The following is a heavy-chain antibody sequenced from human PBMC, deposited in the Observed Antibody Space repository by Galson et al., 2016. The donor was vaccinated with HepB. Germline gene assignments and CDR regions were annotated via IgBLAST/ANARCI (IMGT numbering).Heavy chain of an antibody. D-gene: IGHD5-12*01. CDR2: IRAYNGDT. Sequence: SVKVSCKASGYTFTTFAITWVRQAPGQGLEWMGWIRAYNGDTNYAQHLQGRVTMSTNTSTSTASLELRSLRSDDTAVYYCARDSGYEDFDYWGQGTLVTVSS. CDR3: ARDSGYEDFDY. CDR1: GYTFTTFA. V-gene: IGHV1-18*01. J-gene: IGHJ4*02.